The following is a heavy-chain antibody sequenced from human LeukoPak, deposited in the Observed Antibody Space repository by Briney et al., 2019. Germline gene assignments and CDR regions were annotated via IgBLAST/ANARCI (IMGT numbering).Heavy chain of an antibody. CDR1: GYTFTGYY. D-gene: IGHD2-2*01. V-gene: IGHV1-2*06. J-gene: IGHJ4*02. Sequence: ASVKVSCKASGYTFTGYYMHWVRQAPGQGLEWMGRINPNSGGTNYAQKFQGRVTMTRDTSISTAYMELSRLSSDDTAVYYCARGGSSSGGYYFDYWGQGTLVTVSS. CDR2: INPNSGGT. CDR3: ARGGSSSGGYYFDY.